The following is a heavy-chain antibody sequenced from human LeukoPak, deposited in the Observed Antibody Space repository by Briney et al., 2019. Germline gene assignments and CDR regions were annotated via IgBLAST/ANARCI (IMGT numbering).Heavy chain of an antibody. CDR3: ARDSVVVPAAIGYNWFDP. D-gene: IGHD2-2*02. J-gene: IGHJ5*02. CDR2: ISSSSGYI. Sequence: GGSLRLSCAASGFTFSSYSMNWVRQAPGKGLEWVSSISSSSGYIYYADSVKGRFTISRDNAKNSLYLQMNSLRAEDTAVYYCARDSVVVPAAIGYNWFDPWGQGTLVTVSS. CDR1: GFTFSSYS. V-gene: IGHV3-21*01.